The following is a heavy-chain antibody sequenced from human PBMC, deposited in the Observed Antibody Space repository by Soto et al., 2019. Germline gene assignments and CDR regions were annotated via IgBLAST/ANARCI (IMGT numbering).Heavy chain of an antibody. D-gene: IGHD6-19*01. Sequence: EVQLVESGGGLVQPGGSLRLSCAASGFTFDDYSMHWVRQAPGRGLEWVSGISWHSGSIDYADSVKGRFTISRDNAKNFLYLEMNSLRPEDTALYYCARGDLGAVAGYFEYWGQGTLVNGSS. V-gene: IGHV3-9*01. CDR3: ARGDLGAVAGYFEY. CDR2: ISWHSGSI. CDR1: GFTFDDYS. J-gene: IGHJ4*02.